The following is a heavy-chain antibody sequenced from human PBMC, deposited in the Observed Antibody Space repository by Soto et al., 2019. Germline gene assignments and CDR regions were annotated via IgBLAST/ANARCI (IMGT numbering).Heavy chain of an antibody. CDR2: IWYDGSDK. J-gene: IGHJ4*02. CDR1: GFILSNHG. CDR3: ARVDRGYTYGYYFDY. V-gene: IGHV3-33*01. Sequence: PGGSLRLSCAASGFILSNHGMHWVRQAPGKGLEWVAVIWYDGSDKYYSDSVKGRFTISRDNSKNTLYLQMNSLRAEDTAVYYCARVDRGYTYGYYFDYWGQGALVTVSS. D-gene: IGHD5-18*01.